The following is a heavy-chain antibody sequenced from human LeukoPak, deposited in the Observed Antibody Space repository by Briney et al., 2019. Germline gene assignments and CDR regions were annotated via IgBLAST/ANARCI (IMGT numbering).Heavy chain of an antibody. V-gene: IGHV3-23*01. CDR3: AKATTTVTLFDY. Sequence: PGGSLRLSCAASGFTFSSSAMSWVRQAPGKGLEWVSAISNNGGYTYYADSVQGRFTISRDNSKNTLYLQMNSLRAEDTAVYYCAKATTTVTLFDYWGQGTLVIVSS. CDR2: ISNNGGYT. J-gene: IGHJ4*02. D-gene: IGHD4-17*01. CDR1: GFTFSSSA.